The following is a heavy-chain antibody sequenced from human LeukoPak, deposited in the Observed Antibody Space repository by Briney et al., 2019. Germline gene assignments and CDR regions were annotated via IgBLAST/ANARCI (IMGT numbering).Heavy chain of an antibody. J-gene: IGHJ4*02. V-gene: IGHV1-18*01. D-gene: IGHD3-10*01. CDR2: ISAYNGNT. CDR3: ASRHYYVSGTETGDYFDF. Sequence: ASVKVSCKASGYTFTSYGISWVRQAPGQGLEWMGWISAYNGNTNYAQKFQGRVTMTTDTSTGTAYMELRSLRSDDTAVYYCASRHYYVSGTETGDYFDFWGQGTLVTVSS. CDR1: GYTFTSYG.